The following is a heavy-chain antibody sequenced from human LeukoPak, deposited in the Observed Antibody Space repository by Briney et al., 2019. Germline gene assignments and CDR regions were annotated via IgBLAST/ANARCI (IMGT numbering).Heavy chain of an antibody. CDR3: ASITGTTEPRDY. V-gene: IGHV1-2*06. Sequence: ASVKVSCKASGYTFTGYYMHWVRQAPGQGLEWMGRINPNSGGTTYAQKFQGRVTMTRDTSISTAYMELSRLRSDDTAVYYCASITGTTEPRDYWGQGTLVTVSS. J-gene: IGHJ4*02. CDR2: INPNSGGT. CDR1: GYTFTGYY. D-gene: IGHD1-7*01.